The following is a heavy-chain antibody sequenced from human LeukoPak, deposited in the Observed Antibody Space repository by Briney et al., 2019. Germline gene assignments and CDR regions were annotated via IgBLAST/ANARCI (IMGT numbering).Heavy chain of an antibody. Sequence: GGSLRLSCAASGFTFSSYGMHWVRQAPGKGLEWVAVISYDGSNKYYADSVEGRFTISRDNSKNTLYLQMNSLRAEDTAVYYCAKVGDHWGQGTLVTVSS. CDR1: GFTFSSYG. V-gene: IGHV3-30*18. CDR3: AKVGDH. CDR2: ISYDGSNK. J-gene: IGHJ4*02.